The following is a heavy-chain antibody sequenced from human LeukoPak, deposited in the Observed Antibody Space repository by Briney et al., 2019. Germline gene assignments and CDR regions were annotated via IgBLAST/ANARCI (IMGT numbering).Heavy chain of an antibody. CDR3: ARSGSGWYRGLFDY. CDR1: GGSISSYY. J-gene: IGHJ4*02. Sequence: SETLSLTCTVSGGSISSYYWNWIRQPPGKGLEWIGYVFYSGSTNYNPSLKSRVTISVDTSKNNFSLKLSSVTAADTAVYYCARSGSGWYRGLFDYWGQGTLVTVSS. CDR2: VFYSGST. V-gene: IGHV4-59*08. D-gene: IGHD6-19*01.